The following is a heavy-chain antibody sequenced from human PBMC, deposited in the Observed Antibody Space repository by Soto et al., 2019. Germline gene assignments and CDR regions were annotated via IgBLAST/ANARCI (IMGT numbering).Heavy chain of an antibody. Sequence: QVQLVESGGGVVQPGRSLRLSCAASGFTFSSYGMHWVRQAPGKGLEWVAVIWYDGSNKYYADSVKGRFSISRDNSKNTLYLQMNSLRAEDTDVYYCARDDTFYYYDSSGPTNYYYYGMDVWGQGTAVTVPS. CDR2: IWYDGSNK. J-gene: IGHJ6*02. CDR3: ARDDTFYYYDSSGPTNYYYYGMDV. CDR1: GFTFSSYG. D-gene: IGHD3-22*01. V-gene: IGHV3-33*01.